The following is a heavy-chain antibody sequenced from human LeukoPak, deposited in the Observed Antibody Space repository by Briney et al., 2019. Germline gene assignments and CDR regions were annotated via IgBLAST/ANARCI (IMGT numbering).Heavy chain of an antibody. J-gene: IGHJ4*02. CDR1: GGSISNYY. CDR3: ARDPIAVAGFDY. D-gene: IGHD6-19*01. Sequence: SETLSLTCTVSGGSISNYYWSWIRQPPGKGLEWIAYIYYSGITNYNPSLKSRVTISLDASKNQFSLKLSSVTAADTAVYYCARDPIAVAGFDYWGQGTLVTVSS. CDR2: IYYSGIT. V-gene: IGHV4-59*01.